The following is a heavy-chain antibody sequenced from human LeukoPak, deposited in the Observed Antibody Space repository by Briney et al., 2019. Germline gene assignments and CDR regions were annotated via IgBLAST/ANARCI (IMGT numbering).Heavy chain of an antibody. D-gene: IGHD2-21*02. CDR1: GGSISSSSYY. J-gene: IGHJ6*02. CDR2: IYYSGST. CDR3: ARDLPYCGGDCYSPRYYYGMDV. Sequence: SETQSLTCTVSGGSISSSSYYWGWIRQPPGKGLEWIGSIYYSGSTYYNPSLKSRVAISVDTSKNQFSLKLSSVTAADTAVYYCARDLPYCGGDCYSPRYYYGMDVWGQGTTVTVSS. V-gene: IGHV4-39*07.